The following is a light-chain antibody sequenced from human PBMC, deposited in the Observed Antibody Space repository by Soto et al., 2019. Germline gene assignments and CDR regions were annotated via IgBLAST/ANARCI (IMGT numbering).Light chain of an antibody. V-gene: IGLV2-14*03. Sequence: QSALTHPASVSGSPGQSITISCTGTSSDVGGYNYVSWHQQHPGKAPILIIYEVSNRPSGISNRFSGSKSGSTASLTISGLQPEDEDDYYCSSYTSTSTLYVFGTGTKVTVL. CDR3: SSYTSTSTLYV. CDR1: SSDVGGYNY. J-gene: IGLJ1*01. CDR2: EVS.